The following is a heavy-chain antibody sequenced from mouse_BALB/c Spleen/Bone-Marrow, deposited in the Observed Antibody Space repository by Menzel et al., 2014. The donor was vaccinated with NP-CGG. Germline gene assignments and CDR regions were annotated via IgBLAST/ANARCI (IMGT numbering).Heavy chain of an antibody. Sequence: EVNLVESGGGLVQPGGSRKLSCAASGFTFSYFGMHWVRQAPEKGLEWVAYISSGSSIIYYADTVKGRLTISRDNPKNTLFLQMTSLRSEDTAMYYCARERTGFDYWGQGTTLTVSS. CDR3: ARERTGFDY. CDR2: ISSGSSII. V-gene: IGHV5-17*02. CDR1: GFTFSYFG. D-gene: IGHD4-1*01. J-gene: IGHJ2*01.